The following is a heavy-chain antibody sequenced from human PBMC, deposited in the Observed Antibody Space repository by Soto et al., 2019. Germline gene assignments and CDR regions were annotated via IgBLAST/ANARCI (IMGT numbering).Heavy chain of an antibody. D-gene: IGHD1-26*01. CDR1: GFTVSSSY. CDR2: IYSGGNT. CDR3: ARHVGFYWYCDL. Sequence: EVQLVESGGGLVQPGGSLRLSCAASGFTVSSSYMGWVRQASGKGLEWVSSIYSGGNTYYADSVRGRFTISTDNSKDTLYLQMNILRVDDTAMYYCARHVGFYWYCDLWGRGTLVTVSS. J-gene: IGHJ2*01. V-gene: IGHV3-66*04.